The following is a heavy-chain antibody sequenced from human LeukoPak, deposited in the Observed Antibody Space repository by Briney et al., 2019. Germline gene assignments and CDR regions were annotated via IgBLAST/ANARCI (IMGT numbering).Heavy chain of an antibody. J-gene: IGHJ3*02. V-gene: IGHV3-11*01. Sequence: GRSLRLSCAASGFTFSDYYMSWIRQAPGKGLEWVSYISSSGSTIYYADSVKGRFTISRDNAKNSLYLQMNSLRAEDTAVYYCARDSSGWAHAFDIWGQGTMVTVSS. CDR2: ISSSGSTI. CDR3: ARDSSGWAHAFDI. D-gene: IGHD6-25*01. CDR1: GFTFSDYY.